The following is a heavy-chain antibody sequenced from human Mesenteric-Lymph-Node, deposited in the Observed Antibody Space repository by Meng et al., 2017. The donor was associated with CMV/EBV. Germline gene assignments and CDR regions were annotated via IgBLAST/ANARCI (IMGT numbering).Heavy chain of an antibody. CDR2: IRYDGSNK. D-gene: IGHD1-7*01. CDR3: AKDLSGTTLYYYYGMDV. V-gene: IGHV3-30*02. CDR1: GFTFSSYG. Sequence: GGSLRLSCAASGFTFSSYGMHWVRQAPGKGLEWVAFIRYDGSNKYYADSVKGRFTISRDNSKNTLYLQMNSLRAEDTAVYYCAKDLSGTTLYYYYGMDVWGQGTTVTVSS. J-gene: IGHJ6*02.